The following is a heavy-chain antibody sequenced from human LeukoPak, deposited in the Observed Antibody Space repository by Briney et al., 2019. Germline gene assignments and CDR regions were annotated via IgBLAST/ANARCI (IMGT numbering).Heavy chain of an antibody. D-gene: IGHD2/OR15-2a*01. Sequence: SVKVSCKASGGTFSNYAISWVRQAPGQGLEWMGRIIPILGIANYAQKFQGRVTITADKSTSTAYMELSSLRSEDTAVYYCARTFPGDWFDPWGQGTLVTVSS. V-gene: IGHV1-69*04. CDR1: GGTFSNYA. CDR2: IIPILGIA. CDR3: ARTFPGDWFDP. J-gene: IGHJ5*02.